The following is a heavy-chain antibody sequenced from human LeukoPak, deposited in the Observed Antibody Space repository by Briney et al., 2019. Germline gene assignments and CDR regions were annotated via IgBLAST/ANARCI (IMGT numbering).Heavy chain of an antibody. CDR2: ISSSSSTI. CDR1: GFTFSSYS. J-gene: IGHJ6*02. Sequence: GGSLRLSCAASGFTFSSYSMNWVRQAPGKGLEWVSYISSSSSTIYYADSVKGRFTISRDNAKNSLYLQMNSLRAEDTAVYYCHSSSWYDYYYYGMDVWGQGTTVTVSS. V-gene: IGHV3-48*01. CDR3: HSSSWYDYYYYGMDV. D-gene: IGHD6-13*01.